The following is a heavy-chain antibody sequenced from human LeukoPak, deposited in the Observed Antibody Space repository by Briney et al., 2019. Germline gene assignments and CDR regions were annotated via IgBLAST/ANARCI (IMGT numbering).Heavy chain of an antibody. CDR2: ITTSTAI. J-gene: IGHJ4*02. Sequence: GGSLRLSCAASGFAFSGYSMTWVRQAPGKGLELVSYITTSTAIYYADSLKGRFIISRDNAKNSLYLQMNSLRAEDTAVYYCARDSVAAAEAPYFDYWGQGTLVTASS. D-gene: IGHD6-13*01. V-gene: IGHV3-48*04. CDR3: ARDSVAAAEAPYFDY. CDR1: GFAFSGYS.